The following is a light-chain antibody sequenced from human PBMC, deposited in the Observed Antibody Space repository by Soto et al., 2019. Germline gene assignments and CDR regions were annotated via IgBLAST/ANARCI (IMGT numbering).Light chain of an antibody. CDR3: QQYSSSSEWT. J-gene: IGKJ1*01. CDR2: DAS. Sequence: DIQMTQSPSTLSGSVGDRVTITCRASQTISSWLAWYQQKPGKAPKLLIYDASSLESGVPSRFSGSGSGTEFTLTISSLQPDDFATYYCQQYSSSSEWTFGQGTKVDIK. CDR1: QTISSW. V-gene: IGKV1-5*01.